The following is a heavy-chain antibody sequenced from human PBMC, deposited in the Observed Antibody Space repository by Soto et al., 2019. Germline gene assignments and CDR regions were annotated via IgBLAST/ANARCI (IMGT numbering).Heavy chain of an antibody. CDR1: GGSFSGCY. CDR2: INHSGST. J-gene: IGHJ4*02. CDR3: ARSRKKEFDY. V-gene: IGHV4-34*01. Sequence: PSETLSLTCAVYGGSFSGCYWSWIRQPPGKGLEWIGEINHSGSTNYNPSLKSRVTISVDTSKNQFSLKLSSVTAAGTAVYYCARSRKKEFDYWGQGTLVTVSS.